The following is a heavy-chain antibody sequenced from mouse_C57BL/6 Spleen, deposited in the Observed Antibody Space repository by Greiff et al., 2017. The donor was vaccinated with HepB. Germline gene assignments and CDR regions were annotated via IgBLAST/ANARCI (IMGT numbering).Heavy chain of an antibody. J-gene: IGHJ1*03. CDR1: GFTFSDYY. CDR3: ASEVIYYDYGHWYFDV. V-gene: IGHV5-16*01. Sequence: EVKLMESEGGLVQPGSSMKLSCTASGFTFSDYYMAWVRQVPEKGLEWVANINYDGSSTYYLDSLKSRFIISRDNAKNILYLQMSSLKSEDTATYYCASEVIYYDYGHWYFDVWGTGTTVTVSS. D-gene: IGHD2-4*01. CDR2: INYDGSST.